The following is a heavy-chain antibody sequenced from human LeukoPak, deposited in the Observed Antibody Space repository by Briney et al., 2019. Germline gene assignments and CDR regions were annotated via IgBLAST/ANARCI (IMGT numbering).Heavy chain of an antibody. J-gene: IGHJ6*04. CDR1: GFTVSSNY. V-gene: IGHV3-53*01. CDR2: IYSGGST. Sequence: GGSLRLPCAASGFTVSSNYMSWVRQAPGKGLEWVSVIYSGGSTYCADSVKGRFTISRDNSKNTLYLQMNSLRAEDTAVYYCAARVVPAAMPPYYYGMDVWGKGTTVTVSS. CDR3: AARVVPAAMPPYYYGMDV. D-gene: IGHD2-2*01.